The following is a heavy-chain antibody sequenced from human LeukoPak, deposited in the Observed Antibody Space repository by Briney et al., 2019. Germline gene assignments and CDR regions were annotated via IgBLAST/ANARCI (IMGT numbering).Heavy chain of an antibody. CDR3: AKSGGSFFEY. J-gene: IGHJ4*02. CDR2: ISGSGDNT. V-gene: IGHV3-23*01. CDR1: GFTFISYT. Sequence: PGGSLRLSCAASGFTFISYTMTWVRQAPGKGLEWVSGISGSGDNTYYADSVKGRFTISRDNSKNTLYLQMNSLRAGDTAIYYWAKSGGSFFEYWGQGTLVTVSS. D-gene: IGHD1-26*01.